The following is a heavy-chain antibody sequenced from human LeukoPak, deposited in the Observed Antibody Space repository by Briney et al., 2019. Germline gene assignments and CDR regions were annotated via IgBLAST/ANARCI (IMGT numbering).Heavy chain of an antibody. D-gene: IGHD6-19*01. J-gene: IGHJ4*02. Sequence: ASVKVSCKASGYTFTSYYMHWVRQAPGRGLEWMGIINPSGGSTSYAQKFQGRVTMTRDTSTSTVYMELSSLRSEDTAVYYCATLTPYIAVAGSLSPPFDYWGQGTLVTVSS. CDR2: INPSGGST. CDR1: GYTFTSYY. CDR3: ATLTPYIAVAGSLSPPFDY. V-gene: IGHV1-46*03.